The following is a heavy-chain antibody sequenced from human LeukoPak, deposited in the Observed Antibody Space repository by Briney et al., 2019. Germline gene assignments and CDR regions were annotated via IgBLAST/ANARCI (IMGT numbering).Heavy chain of an antibody. CDR2: LVYDG. Sequence: GGSLRLSCAASGFTFSNYGMHWVRQAPGKGLEWVALLVYDGFYADSVKGRVTISRDDSRNTLYLQLSSLRAEDTAVYYCAKDLITMIRGSPMDVWGRGTTVTVSS. J-gene: IGHJ6*02. V-gene: IGHV3-30*18. CDR1: GFTFSNYG. D-gene: IGHD3-10*01. CDR3: AKDLITMIRGSPMDV.